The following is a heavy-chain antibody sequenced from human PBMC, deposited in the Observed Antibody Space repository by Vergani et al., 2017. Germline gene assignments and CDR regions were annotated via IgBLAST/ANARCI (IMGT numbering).Heavy chain of an antibody. CDR2: IYYSGST. Sequence: QVQLQESGPGLVKPSQTLSLTCTVSGGSISSGGYYWSWIRQHPGKGLEWIGYIYYSGSTYYNPSLKSLVTISVDTSKNQLSLKLSSVTAADTAVYYCARFMVRGSSFDYWGQGTLVTVSS. CDR3: ARFMVRGSSFDY. V-gene: IGHV4-31*01. CDR1: GGSISSGGYY. D-gene: IGHD3-10*01. J-gene: IGHJ4*02.